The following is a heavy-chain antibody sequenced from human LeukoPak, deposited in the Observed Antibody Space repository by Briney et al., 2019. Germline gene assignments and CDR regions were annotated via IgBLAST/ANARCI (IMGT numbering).Heavy chain of an antibody. J-gene: IGHJ6*03. D-gene: IGHD2-2*01. CDR1: GYTLTELS. Sequence: GASVKVSCKVSGYTLTELSMHWVRQAPGKGLEWMGGFDPEDGETIYAQKFQGRVTMTEDTSTDTAYMELSSLRSEDTAVYYCTTTRPCSSTSCTQYYYYYMDVWGKGTTVTVSS. V-gene: IGHV1-24*01. CDR3: TTTRPCSSTSCTQYYYYYMDV. CDR2: FDPEDGET.